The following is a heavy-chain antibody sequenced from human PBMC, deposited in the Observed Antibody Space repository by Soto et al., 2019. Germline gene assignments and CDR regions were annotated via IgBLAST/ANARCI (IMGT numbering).Heavy chain of an antibody. D-gene: IGHD1-26*01. CDR1: GFTVSNNY. V-gene: IGHV3-53*01. CDR2: MYSGGTAT. CDR3: VRGVPVGAIGRFYFDS. Sequence: EVQLVESGGGLIQPGGSLRLSCAASGFTVSNNYMTWVRQAPGKGLEWVSVMYSGGTATSYADSVKGRFTVSRDNSKNTVSLQLDSLKADDTAVYYCVRGVPVGAIGRFYFDSWGQGTLVTVSS. J-gene: IGHJ4*02.